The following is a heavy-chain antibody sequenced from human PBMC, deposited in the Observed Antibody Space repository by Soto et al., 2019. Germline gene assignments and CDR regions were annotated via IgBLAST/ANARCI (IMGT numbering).Heavy chain of an antibody. J-gene: IGHJ4*02. CDR1: GYTFTSYY. CDR2: INPSGGST. Sequence: ASVKVSCKASGYTFTSYYMHWVRQAPGQGLEWMGIINPSGGSTSYAQKFQGRVTMTRDTSTSTVYMELSSLRSEDTAVYYCARAPNYYDSSGYYYYFDYWGQGTLVTVSS. CDR3: ARAPNYYDSSGYYYYFDY. D-gene: IGHD3-22*01. V-gene: IGHV1-46*01.